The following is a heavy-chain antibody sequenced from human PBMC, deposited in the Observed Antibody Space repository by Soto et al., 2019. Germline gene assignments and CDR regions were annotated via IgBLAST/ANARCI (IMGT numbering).Heavy chain of an antibody. CDR2: IYYSGST. CDR1: GGSISSGGYY. CDR3: ARRYGGNFDY. J-gene: IGHJ4*02. Sequence: SETLSLTCTVSGGSISSGGYYWSWIRQHPGKGLELIGYIYYSGSTYYNPSLKSRVTISVDTSKNQFSLKLSSVTAADTAVYYCARRYGGNFDYWGQGTLVTVS. V-gene: IGHV4-31*03. D-gene: IGHD3-16*01.